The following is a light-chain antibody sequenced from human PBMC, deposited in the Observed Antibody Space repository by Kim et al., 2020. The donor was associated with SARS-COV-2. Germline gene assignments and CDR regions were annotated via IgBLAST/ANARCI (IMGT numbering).Light chain of an antibody. CDR1: SSNIGRYP. CDR2: GNN. J-gene: IGLJ3*02. Sequence: QSVLTQPPSASGTPGQRVTISCSGSSSNIGRYPVSWYQQVPGSAPKLLIDGNNQRPSGVPDRFSASKSGTSASLAISGLRSEDEADYYCATWDGSLKNWVFGGGTKVTVL. V-gene: IGLV1-44*01. CDR3: ATWDGSLKNWV.